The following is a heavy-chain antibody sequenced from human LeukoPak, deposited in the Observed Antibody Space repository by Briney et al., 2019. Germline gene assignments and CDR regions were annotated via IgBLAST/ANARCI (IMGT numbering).Heavy chain of an antibody. D-gene: IGHD3-3*01. J-gene: IGHJ4*02. CDR1: GFTFSSYA. V-gene: IGHV3-23*01. Sequence: GGSLRLSCAASGFTFSSYAMSWVRQAPGKGLVWVSAISGSGGSTYYADSVKGRFTISRDNSKNTLYLQMNSLRAEDTAVYYCAKVRGVVIQYYFDYWGQGTLVTVSS. CDR2: ISGSGGST. CDR3: AKVRGVVIQYYFDY.